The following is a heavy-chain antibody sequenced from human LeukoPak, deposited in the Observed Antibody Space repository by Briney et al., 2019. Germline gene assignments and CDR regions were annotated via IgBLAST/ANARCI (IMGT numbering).Heavy chain of an antibody. CDR3: ARGYSTSWTYYYDY. CDR1: NGAISGYY. D-gene: IGHD6-13*01. J-gene: IGHJ4*02. V-gene: IGHV4-59*01. Sequence: SETLSLTRTVSNGAISGYYWGWIRQPPGKGPDWIGHIHFGGSAIYNPSLTSRVTISVDTPKNHFSLKLTSVTAADTAVYYCARGYSTSWTYYYDYWGQGALVTVSS. CDR2: IHFGGSA.